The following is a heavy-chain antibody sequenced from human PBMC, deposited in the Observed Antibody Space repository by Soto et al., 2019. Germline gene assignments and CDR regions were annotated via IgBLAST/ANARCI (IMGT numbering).Heavy chain of an antibody. V-gene: IGHV3-11*01. CDR1: GFAFRHNY. D-gene: IGHD1-26*01. J-gene: IGHJ5*02. CDR2: INTGGSPA. Sequence: PGGSLRLSCTVSGFAFRHNYLTWIRQAPGKGLEWLSYINTGGSPAYYADSVKGRFTISTDIAKKSLYLQMDSLRADDTCVYYCATGGTYYGTWGQGTLVTVSS. CDR3: ATGGTYYGT.